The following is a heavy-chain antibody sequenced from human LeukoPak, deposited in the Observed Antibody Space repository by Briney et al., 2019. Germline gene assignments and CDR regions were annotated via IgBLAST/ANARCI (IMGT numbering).Heavy chain of an antibody. CDR3: ARVSPLRYDILTGYYGLGYYFDC. CDR2: IYTSGST. Sequence: SQTLSLTCTVSGGSISSGSYYWSWIRQPAGKGLEWIGRIYTSGSTNYNPSLKSRVTISGDTSKNQFSLKLSSVTAADTAVYYCARVSPLRYDILTGYYGLGYYFDCWGQGTLVTVSS. CDR1: GGSISSGSYY. J-gene: IGHJ4*02. V-gene: IGHV4-61*02. D-gene: IGHD3-9*01.